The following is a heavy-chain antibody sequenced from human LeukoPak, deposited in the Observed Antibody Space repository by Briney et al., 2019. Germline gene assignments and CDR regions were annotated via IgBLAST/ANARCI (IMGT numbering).Heavy chain of an antibody. CDR1: GFTFSSYW. D-gene: IGHD4/OR15-4a*01. CDR2: IFSDGGGT. Sequence: GESLRLSCAASGFTFSSYWMHWVRQAPGKGLVWVSRIFSDGGGTTYADSVKGRFTISRDNAKNTLYLQMNSLRAEDTAVYYCARGLNRDYWGQGTLVTVSS. CDR3: ARGLNRDY. V-gene: IGHV3-74*01. J-gene: IGHJ4*02.